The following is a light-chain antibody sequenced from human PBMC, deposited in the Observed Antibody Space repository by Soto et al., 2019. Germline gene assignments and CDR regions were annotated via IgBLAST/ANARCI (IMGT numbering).Light chain of an antibody. CDR3: SASVVNNKDV. V-gene: IGLV2-8*01. CDR1: SNDIGAYDY. Sequence: QSALPQSPSASGSPGQSVTISCTGTSNDIGAYDYVSWYQQHPGKAPRLIIYEVNKRPSGVPDPFSGSKSGNTASLTVSGLQPEDEADYYCSASVVNNKDVFGSGTKRTVL. J-gene: IGLJ1*01. CDR2: EVN.